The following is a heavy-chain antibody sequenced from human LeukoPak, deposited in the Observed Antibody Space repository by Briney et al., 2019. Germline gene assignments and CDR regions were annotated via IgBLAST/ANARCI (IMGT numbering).Heavy chain of an antibody. CDR2: IYYSGRT. V-gene: IGHV4-30-4*01. CDR3: ARDVRRRGASNYFDC. D-gene: IGHD2-2*01. Sequence: SETLSLTCTVSCGSISSGDHYWSGIRQPPGKGLEWIGYIYYSGRTYYNPSLKSRLAISLDTSKDQFSLNLTSVTAADTAVYYCARDVRRRGASNYFDCWGQGTLITVSS. CDR1: CGSISSGDHY. J-gene: IGHJ4*02.